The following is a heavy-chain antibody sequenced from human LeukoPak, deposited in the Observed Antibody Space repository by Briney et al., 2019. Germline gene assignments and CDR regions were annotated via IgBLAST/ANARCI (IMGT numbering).Heavy chain of an antibody. CDR3: AWIYRAFDI. J-gene: IGHJ3*02. D-gene: IGHD2-2*03. V-gene: IGHV3-21*01. CDR1: GFSFRDYW. CDR2: ISSSSSYI. Sequence: GGSLRLSCAASGFSFRDYWMNWVRQAPGKGLEWVSSISSSSSYIYYADSVKGRFTISRDNAKNSLYLQMNSLRAEDTAVYYCAWIYRAFDIWGQGTMVTVSS.